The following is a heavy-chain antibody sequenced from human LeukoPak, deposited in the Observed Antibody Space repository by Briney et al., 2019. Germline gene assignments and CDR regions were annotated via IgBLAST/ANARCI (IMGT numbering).Heavy chain of an antibody. Sequence: GGSLRLSCAASGFTFDDYAMHWVRQAPGKGLEWVSGISWNSGSIGYADSVKGRFTISRDNAKNSLYLQMNSLRAEDTAVYYCAKSSASGYSGYDYYYYYGMDVWGQGTTVTVSS. J-gene: IGHJ6*02. V-gene: IGHV3-9*01. D-gene: IGHD5-12*01. CDR2: ISWNSGSI. CDR1: GFTFDDYA. CDR3: AKSSASGYSGYDYYYYYGMDV.